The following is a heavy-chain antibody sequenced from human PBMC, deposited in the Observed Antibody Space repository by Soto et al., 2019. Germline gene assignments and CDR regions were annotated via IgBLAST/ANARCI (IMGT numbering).Heavy chain of an antibody. CDR2: IIPILGIA. Sequence: QVQLVQSGAEVKKSGSSVKVSCKASGGTFRNYTISWVRQAPGQGLECMGRIIPILGIANDPQKIQGRVTITADKSANTADLEQGSLRSKYTSMYYCSRVSEMGSVTEGYYYYMDVWGKGATVTVSS. D-gene: IGHD3-10*01. CDR3: SRVSEMGSVTEGYYYYMDV. J-gene: IGHJ6*03. CDR1: GGTFRNYT. V-gene: IGHV1-69*02.